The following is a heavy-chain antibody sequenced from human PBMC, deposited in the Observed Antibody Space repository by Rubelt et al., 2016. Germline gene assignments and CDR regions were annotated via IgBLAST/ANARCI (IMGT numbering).Heavy chain of an antibody. CDR2: SIPIFGTA. CDR3: ARRQQLGPFDY. CDR1: GGTFRSYA. Sequence: QVQLVQSGAEVKKPGSSVMVSCKASGGTFRSYAISWVRQAPGQGLEWMGGSIPIFGTATYAQTFQGRVTIIADESTSTSYMELSSLRSEDTAVYCCARRQQLGPFDYWGQGTLVTVSS. J-gene: IGHJ4*02. D-gene: IGHD6-13*01. V-gene: IGHV1-69*01.